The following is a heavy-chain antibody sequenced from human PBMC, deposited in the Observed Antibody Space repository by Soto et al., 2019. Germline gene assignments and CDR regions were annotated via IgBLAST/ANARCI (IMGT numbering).Heavy chain of an antibody. CDR1: GGTFSSYA. CDR2: IIPIFGTA. J-gene: IGHJ6*02. Sequence: SVKVSCKASGGTFSSYAISWVRQAPGQGLEWMGGIIPIFGTANYAQKFQGRVTITADESTSTAYMELSSLRSEDTAVYYCARKGIAARPGYYYYGMDVWGQGTTVTVS. CDR3: ARKGIAARPGYYYYGMDV. D-gene: IGHD6-6*01. V-gene: IGHV1-69*13.